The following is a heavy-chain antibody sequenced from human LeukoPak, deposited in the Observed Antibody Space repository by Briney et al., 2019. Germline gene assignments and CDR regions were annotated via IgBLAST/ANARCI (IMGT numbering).Heavy chain of an antibody. CDR2: IYYSGST. CDR3: GRRRWLPTEPFDY. V-gene: IGHV4-34*01. Sequence: SETLSLTCAVYGGSFSGYYWSWIRQPPGKGLEWSGSIYYSGSTYYNPSLKSRVTISVDTSKNQFSLKLSSVTAADTAVYYCGRRRWLPTEPFDYWGQGTLVTVSS. D-gene: IGHD5-24*01. CDR1: GGSFSGYY. J-gene: IGHJ4*02.